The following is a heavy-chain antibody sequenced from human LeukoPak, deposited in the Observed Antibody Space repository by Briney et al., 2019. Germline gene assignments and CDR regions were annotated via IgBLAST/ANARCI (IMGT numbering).Heavy chain of an antibody. J-gene: IGHJ4*02. V-gene: IGHV3-7*01. CDR1: GFTFFTYW. Sequence: PGGPLRFSCAASGFTFFTYWMSWVRKAPGKGLKWVATIRQDGSEKYYVDSVKGRFTISRDNSKNTLYLQMNSLRAEDTAVYYCAREGFGIAAAGFYFDYWGQGTLVTVSS. CDR2: IRQDGSEK. D-gene: IGHD6-13*01. CDR3: AREGFGIAAAGFYFDY.